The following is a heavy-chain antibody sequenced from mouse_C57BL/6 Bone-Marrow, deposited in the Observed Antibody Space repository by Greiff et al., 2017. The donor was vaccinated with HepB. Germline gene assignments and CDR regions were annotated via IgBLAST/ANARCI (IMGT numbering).Heavy chain of an antibody. Sequence: EVKLMESGGGLVKPGGSLKLSCAASGFTFSSYAMSWVRQTPEKRLEWVATISDGGSYTYYPDNVKGRFTISRDNANNNLYLQMSHLKSEDTAMYYCARAPYYYGSSPYWYFDVWGTGTTVTVSS. CDR3: ARAPYYYGSSPYWYFDV. V-gene: IGHV5-4*03. CDR1: GFTFSSYA. CDR2: ISDGGSYT. J-gene: IGHJ1*03. D-gene: IGHD1-1*01.